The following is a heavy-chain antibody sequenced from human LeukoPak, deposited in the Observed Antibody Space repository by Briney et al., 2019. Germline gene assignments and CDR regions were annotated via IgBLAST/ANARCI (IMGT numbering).Heavy chain of an antibody. D-gene: IGHD4-17*01. Sequence: PSQTLSLTCAVSGGSISSGGYSWSWIRQPPGKGLEWIGYIYHSGSTYYNPSLKSRVTISVDRSKNQFSLKLSSVTAADTAVYYCARGADYGDDYYYGMDVWGQGTTVSVSS. CDR3: ARGADYGDDYYYGMDV. J-gene: IGHJ6*02. CDR1: GGSISSGGYS. CDR2: IYHSGST. V-gene: IGHV4-30-2*01.